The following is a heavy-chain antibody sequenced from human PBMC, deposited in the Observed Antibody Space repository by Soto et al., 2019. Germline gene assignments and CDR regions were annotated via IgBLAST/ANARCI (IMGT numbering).Heavy chain of an antibody. Sequence: QVQLVQSGAEVKKPGSSVKVSCMASGGTFSSYAISWVRQAPGQGLEWMGGIIPIFGTANYAQKFQGRVTITADESTSTAYMELSSLRSEDTAVYYCARHPVSGSYAYYYGMDVWGQGTTVTVSS. D-gene: IGHD1-26*01. CDR1: GGTFSSYA. CDR2: IIPIFGTA. CDR3: ARHPVSGSYAYYYGMDV. J-gene: IGHJ6*02. V-gene: IGHV1-69*12.